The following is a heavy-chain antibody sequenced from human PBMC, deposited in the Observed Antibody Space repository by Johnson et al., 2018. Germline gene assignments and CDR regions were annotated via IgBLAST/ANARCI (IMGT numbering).Heavy chain of an antibody. CDR3: APYGYVAFAI. CDR1: GFTFSSYG. D-gene: IGHD4-17*01. V-gene: IGHV3-30*03. CDR2: ISYDGSNK. J-gene: IGHJ3*02. Sequence: VQLVESGGGVVQPGRSLRLSCAASGFTFSSYGMHWVRQAPGKGLEWVAVISYDGSNKYYADSVKGRFSISRDNAKTSLLLQMNSLRAEDMAVYYCAPYGYVAFAIWGQGTMVTVSS.